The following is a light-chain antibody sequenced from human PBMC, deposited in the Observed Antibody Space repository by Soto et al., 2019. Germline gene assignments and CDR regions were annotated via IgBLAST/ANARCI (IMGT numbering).Light chain of an antibody. CDR2: EVS. J-gene: IGLJ2*01. CDR3: GTYAVSNYLVV. Sequence: QSALTQPPSASGTPGQTVSISCTGNSSGVGGYYSVSWYQQHPGKAPKLMIYEVSKRHSAVPARVTGTKSGYPAFLTVSGIQAEDDDDYYGGTYAVSNYLVVFGGGTKGHRP. CDR1: SSGVGGYYS. V-gene: IGLV2-8*01.